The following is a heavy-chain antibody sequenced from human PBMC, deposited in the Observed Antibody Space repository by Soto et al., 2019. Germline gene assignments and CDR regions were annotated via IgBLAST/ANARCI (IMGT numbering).Heavy chain of an antibody. Sequence: QVQLVQSGAEVKKPGASVKVSCKASGYTCTTYGISWVRQAPGQGLEWMGWISAYNGNTNYAQKVQGRVTMTTDTSTSTADRELRSLRSDDTAVYYCARDYSSSWYRWFNPWGQGTLVTVSS. J-gene: IGHJ5*02. CDR3: ARDYSSSWYRWFNP. CDR2: ISAYNGNT. V-gene: IGHV1-18*01. CDR1: GYTCTTYG. D-gene: IGHD6-13*01.